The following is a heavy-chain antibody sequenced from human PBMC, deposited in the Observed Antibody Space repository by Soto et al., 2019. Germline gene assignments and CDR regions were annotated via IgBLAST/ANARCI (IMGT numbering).Heavy chain of an antibody. V-gene: IGHV1-69*14. J-gene: IGHJ6*02. CDR2: NIPIFGTA. CDR1: GGTFSSYA. Sequence: QVQLVQSGAEVKKPGSSVKVSCKASGGTFSSYAISWVRQAPGQGLEWMGGNIPIFGTANYAQKFQGRVTITADKSTSTAYMELSSLRSDDTAVYYCASPTMDYYYYYGMDVWGQGTTVTVSS. CDR3: ASPTMDYYYYYGMDV. D-gene: IGHD3-10*01.